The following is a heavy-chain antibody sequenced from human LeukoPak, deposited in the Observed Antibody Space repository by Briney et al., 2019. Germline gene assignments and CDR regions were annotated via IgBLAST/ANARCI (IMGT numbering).Heavy chain of an antibody. Sequence: ASVKVSCKASGGTVSSYAISWVRQAPGQGPEWMGGIIPIVGTAKYAQKFQGRVTITADESTSTAYMELRSLRSEDTAVYYCARATVTTFNWFDPWGQGTVVTVSS. D-gene: IGHD4-17*01. CDR3: ARATVTTFNWFDP. CDR1: GGTVSSYA. J-gene: IGHJ5*02. V-gene: IGHV1-69*13. CDR2: IIPIVGTA.